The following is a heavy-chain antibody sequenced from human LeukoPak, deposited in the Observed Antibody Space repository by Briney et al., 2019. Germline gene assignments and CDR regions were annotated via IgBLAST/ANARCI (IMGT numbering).Heavy chain of an antibody. CDR2: ISGSGGNT. V-gene: IGHV3-23*01. D-gene: IGHD1-14*01. Sequence: GGSLTLSCAASGFTFSSYAMTWVRQAPGKGLEWVSGISGSGGNTYYTDSVRGRLSISRDNSKNTLYLQVNSLRAEDTAVYYCAKATGYLLWGQGTLVIVSS. CDR1: GFTFSSYA. CDR3: AKATGYLL. J-gene: IGHJ4*02.